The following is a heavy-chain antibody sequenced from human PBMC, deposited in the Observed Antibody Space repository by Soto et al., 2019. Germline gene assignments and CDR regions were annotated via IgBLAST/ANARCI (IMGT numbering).Heavy chain of an antibody. D-gene: IGHD6-13*01. CDR3: AREKQGVAAALHY. Sequence: SETLSLTCTVSGGSISNYYWSWIRQPAGKALEWIGRIYTSGNTNYNPSLKSRVTMSVDTSKNQFSLKLNSVTAADTAIYYCAREKQGVAAALHYWGHGTLVTVSS. CDR1: GGSISNYY. V-gene: IGHV4-4*07. CDR2: IYTSGNT. J-gene: IGHJ4*01.